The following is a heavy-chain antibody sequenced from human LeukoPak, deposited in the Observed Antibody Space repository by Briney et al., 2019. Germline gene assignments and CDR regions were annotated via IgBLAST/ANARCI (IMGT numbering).Heavy chain of an antibody. CDR1: RYSFTTYW. V-gene: IGHV5-51*01. J-gene: IGHJ4*02. Sequence: GESLNLYCQGSRYSFTTYWLGWVRQMPRKGLECMGIIYPGDSDTRYSPSFQGQVTISADKSINTAYLQWSSLKASDTAMYYCARLGTYWSNYYFEYWGQGTLVTVSS. CDR2: IYPGDSDT. CDR3: ARLGTYWSNYYFEY. D-gene: IGHD3-10*01.